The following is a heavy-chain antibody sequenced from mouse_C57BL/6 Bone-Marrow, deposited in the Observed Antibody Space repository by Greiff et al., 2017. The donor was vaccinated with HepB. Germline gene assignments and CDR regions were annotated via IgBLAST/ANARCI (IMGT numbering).Heavy chain of an antibody. CDR2: ISSGGSYT. V-gene: IGHV5-6*02. J-gene: IGHJ3*01. D-gene: IGHD2-4*01. Sequence: EVMLVESGGDLVKPGGSLKLSCAASGFTFSSYGMSWVRQTPDKRLEWVATISSGGSYTYYPDSVKGRFTISRDNAKNTLYLQMSSLKSEDTAMYYCARVGGLRAYWGQGTLVTVSA. CDR1: GFTFSSYG. CDR3: ARVGGLRAY.